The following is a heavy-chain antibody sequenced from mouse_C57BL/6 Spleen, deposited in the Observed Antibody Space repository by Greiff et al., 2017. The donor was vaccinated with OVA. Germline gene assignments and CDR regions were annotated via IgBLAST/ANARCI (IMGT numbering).Heavy chain of an antibody. D-gene: IGHD2-4*01. Sequence: QVHVKQSGPELVKPGASVKISCKASGYAFSSSWMNWVKQRPGKGLEWIGRIYPGDGDTNYNGKFKGKATLTADKSSSTAYMQVGSLTSEDSAVYFYARCLYYDYMNWYINVCNTGTTVTVSS. J-gene: IGHJ1*03. CDR1: GYAFSSSW. V-gene: IGHV1-82*01. CDR2: IYPGDGDT. CDR3: ARCLYYDYMNWYINV.